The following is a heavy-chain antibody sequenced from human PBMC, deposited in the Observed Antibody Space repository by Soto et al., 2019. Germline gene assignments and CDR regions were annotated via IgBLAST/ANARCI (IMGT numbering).Heavy chain of an antibody. Sequence: QLQLQESGPGLVKPSETLSLTCTVSGGSITSSGYYWGWIRQPPGKGLEWSGSITDSGTTYYNPSLKSRLTISVDTSKNQLSLRLSSVTAADTAIYYCTRYKWPGIVGTGTFGGLDYWGRGTLVTVSS. V-gene: IGHV4-39*01. CDR3: TRYKWPGIVGTGTFGGLDY. D-gene: IGHD6-19*01. CDR1: GGSITSSGYY. CDR2: ITDSGTT. J-gene: IGHJ4*02.